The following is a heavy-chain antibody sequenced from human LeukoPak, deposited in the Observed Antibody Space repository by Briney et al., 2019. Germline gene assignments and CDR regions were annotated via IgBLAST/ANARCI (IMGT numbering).Heavy chain of an antibody. Sequence: SETLSLTCAVYGGSFSGYYWSWIRQPPGKGLEWIGEINHSGSTNYNPSLKSRLTISVDTSKNQFSLKLSSVTAADTAVYYCARGRRLSPYGSGSLRYNWFDPWGQGTLVTVSS. J-gene: IGHJ5*02. V-gene: IGHV4-34*01. CDR2: INHSGST. D-gene: IGHD3-10*01. CDR1: GGSFSGYY. CDR3: ARGRRLSPYGSGSLRYNWFDP.